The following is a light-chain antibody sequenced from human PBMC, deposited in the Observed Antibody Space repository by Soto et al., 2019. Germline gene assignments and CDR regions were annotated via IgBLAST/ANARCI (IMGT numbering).Light chain of an antibody. CDR1: QGISNY. V-gene: IGKV1-27*01. CDR3: QNYYSSPWT. Sequence: DIEMTQSPSSLSASVGDRVTITCRASQGISNYLAWYQQRPGKVPKLLIYAASTLQSGVPSRFSGSGSGTDFTLTISSLQPEDVATYYYQNYYSSPWTFGQGTEVEIK. J-gene: IGKJ1*01. CDR2: AAS.